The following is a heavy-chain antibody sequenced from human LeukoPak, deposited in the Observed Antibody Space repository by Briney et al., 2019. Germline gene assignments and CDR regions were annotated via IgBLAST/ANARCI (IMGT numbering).Heavy chain of an antibody. Sequence: PGGSLRLSCAASGFTFSSYAMHWVRQAPGKGLEWVAVISYDGSNKYYADSVKGRFTISRDNSKNTLYLQMNSLRAEDTAVYCCARGRYSGSSLGSFDYWGQGTLVTVSS. J-gene: IGHJ4*02. V-gene: IGHV3-30-3*01. CDR2: ISYDGSNK. CDR1: GFTFSSYA. D-gene: IGHD1-26*01. CDR3: ARGRYSGSSLGSFDY.